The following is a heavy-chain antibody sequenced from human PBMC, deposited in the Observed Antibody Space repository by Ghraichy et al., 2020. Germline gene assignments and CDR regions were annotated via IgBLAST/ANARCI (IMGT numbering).Heavy chain of an antibody. J-gene: IGHJ6*02. Sequence: GASLRLSCAASGFIFSSYAMSWVRQAPGKGLEWVSGISGSGGDTYYADSVKGRFTISRDNSKNTLYLQMNSLRAEDTAVYYCAKGIAAGTSTISYFYDGMDVWGQGTTVTVSS. CDR2: ISGSGGDT. D-gene: IGHD6-13*01. CDR3: AKGIAAGTSTISYFYDGMDV. CDR1: GFIFSSYA. V-gene: IGHV3-23*01.